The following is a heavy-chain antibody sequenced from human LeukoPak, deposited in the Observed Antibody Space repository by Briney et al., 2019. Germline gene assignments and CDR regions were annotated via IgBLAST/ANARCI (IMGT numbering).Heavy chain of an antibody. Sequence: GGSLRLSCAASGFTFSRYWMTWVRQAPGKGLEWVANIKQDGSEKYYVDSVKGRFTISRDNAKNSLYLQMNSLIAEDTAVYYCAREKEGYCSRTSCYLDYYYYYMDVWGKGTTVTISS. J-gene: IGHJ6*03. CDR2: IKQDGSEK. D-gene: IGHD2-2*01. CDR3: AREKEGYCSRTSCYLDYYYYYMDV. CDR1: GFTFSRYW. V-gene: IGHV3-7*01.